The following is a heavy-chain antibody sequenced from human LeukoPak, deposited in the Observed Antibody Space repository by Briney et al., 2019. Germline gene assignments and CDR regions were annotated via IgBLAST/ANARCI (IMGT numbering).Heavy chain of an antibody. CDR3: ARDLGSGWQRNFDY. CDR2: ISAYNGNT. Sequence: ASVKVSCKASGYTFTNYGISWVRQAPGQGLEWMGWISAYNGNTNYAQKLQDRVTMTTYTPTSTGYMELRSLRSDDTAVYYCARDLGSGWQRNFDYWGQGTLVTVSS. V-gene: IGHV1-18*01. J-gene: IGHJ4*02. CDR1: GYTFTNYG. D-gene: IGHD6-19*01.